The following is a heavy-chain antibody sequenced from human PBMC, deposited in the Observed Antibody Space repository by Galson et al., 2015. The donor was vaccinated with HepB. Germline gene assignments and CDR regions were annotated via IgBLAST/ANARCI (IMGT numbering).Heavy chain of an antibody. V-gene: IGHV3-33*01. Sequence: SLRLSCAASGFTFSSYGMHWVRQAPGKGLEWVAVIWYDGSNKYYADSVKGRFTISRDNSKNTLYLQMNSLRAEDTAVYYCARDPGSRVAVAGKLDYWGQGTLVTVSS. CDR1: GFTFSSYG. CDR2: IWYDGSNK. CDR3: ARDPGSRVAVAGKLDY. J-gene: IGHJ4*02. D-gene: IGHD6-19*01.